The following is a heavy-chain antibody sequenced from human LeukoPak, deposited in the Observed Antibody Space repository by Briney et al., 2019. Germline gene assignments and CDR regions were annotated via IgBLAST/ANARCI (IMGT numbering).Heavy chain of an antibody. J-gene: IGHJ4*02. V-gene: IGHV4-39*07. Sequence: SETLSLTCTVSGGSISSSSYYWGWIRQPPGKGLEWIGSIYYSGSTYYNPSLKGRVTISVDTSKNQFSLKLSSVTAADTAVYYCARDGVYGDNRLFDYWGQGTLVTVSS. D-gene: IGHD4-23*01. CDR1: GGSISSSSYY. CDR2: IYYSGST. CDR3: ARDGVYGDNRLFDY.